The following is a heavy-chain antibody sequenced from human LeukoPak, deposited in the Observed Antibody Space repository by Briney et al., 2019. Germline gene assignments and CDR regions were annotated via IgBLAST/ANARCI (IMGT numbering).Heavy chain of an antibody. J-gene: IGHJ4*02. CDR1: GFTFSSYE. CDR2: ISSSGSTI. V-gene: IGHV3-48*03. CDR3: ARGDPIYDFWSGGDY. Sequence: GGSPRLSCAASGFTFSSYEMNWVRQAPGKGLEWVSYISSSGSTIYYADSVKGRFTISRDNAKNSLYLQMNSLRAEDTAVYYCARGDPIYDFWSGGDYWGQGSLVTVSS. D-gene: IGHD3-3*01.